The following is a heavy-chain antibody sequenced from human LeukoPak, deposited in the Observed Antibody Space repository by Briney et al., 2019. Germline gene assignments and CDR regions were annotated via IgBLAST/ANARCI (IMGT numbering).Heavy chain of an antibody. CDR3: ARTYSSSSHFDY. CDR2: IYPSGST. CDR1: GGSISSYY. J-gene: IGHJ4*02. V-gene: IGHV4-4*09. D-gene: IGHD6-6*01. Sequence: KPSETLSLTCTVSGGSISSYYWSWIRQPPGKGLEWIGHIYPSGSTNYNPSLKSRVTISVDTSKTQFSLKVSSVTAADTAVYYCARTYSSSSHFDYWGQGTLVTVSS.